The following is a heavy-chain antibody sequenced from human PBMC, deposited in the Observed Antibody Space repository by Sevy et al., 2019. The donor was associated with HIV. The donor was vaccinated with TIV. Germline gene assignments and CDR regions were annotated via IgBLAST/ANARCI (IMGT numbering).Heavy chain of an antibody. CDR1: SGSFSAYY. V-gene: IGHV4-34*01. CDR3: ARGVTVTTVPYYFDY. CDR2: INHSGST. D-gene: IGHD4-4*01. Sequence: SETLSLTCAVYSGSFSAYYWSWIRQPPGKGLEWIGEINHSGSTNYNPSLKSRVTISLHTSKNQFSLKLTSVTAADTDVYYCARGVTVTTVPYYFDYWGQGILVTVSS. J-gene: IGHJ4*02.